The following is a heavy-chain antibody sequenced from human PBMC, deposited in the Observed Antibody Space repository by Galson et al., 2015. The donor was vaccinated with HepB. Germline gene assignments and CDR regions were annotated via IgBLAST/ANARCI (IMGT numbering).Heavy chain of an antibody. CDR2: IKQDGSEK. V-gene: IGHV3-7*03. J-gene: IGHJ6*03. CDR3: TSGSGGGTKSYYYYYMDV. Sequence: SLRLSCAASGFTFSSYWMSWVRQAPGKGLEWVANIKQDGSEKYYVDSVKGRFTISRDNAKNSLYLQMNSLKTEDTAVYYCTSGSGGGTKSYYYYYMDVWGKGTTVTVSS. CDR1: GFTFSSYW. D-gene: IGHD3-16*01.